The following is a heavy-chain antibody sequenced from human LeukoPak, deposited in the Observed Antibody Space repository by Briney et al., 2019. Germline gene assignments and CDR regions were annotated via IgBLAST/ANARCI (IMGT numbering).Heavy chain of an antibody. D-gene: IGHD1-26*01. CDR2: ITSGSSHI. CDR1: GFTFSNSG. V-gene: IGHV3-21*01. Sequence: GGSLRLSCAPSGFTFSNSGMHWVRQTPGQGLEWVSSITSGSSHIYYADSVKGRFTISRDNAKSSLYLQMNSLRAEDTAVYYCARDPYSGSYGADYYYYMDVWGKGTTVTISS. J-gene: IGHJ6*03. CDR3: ARDPYSGSYGADYYYYMDV.